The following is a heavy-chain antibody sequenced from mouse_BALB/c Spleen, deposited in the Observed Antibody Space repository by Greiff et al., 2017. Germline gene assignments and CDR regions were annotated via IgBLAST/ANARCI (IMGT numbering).Heavy chain of an antibody. J-gene: IGHJ2*01. CDR3: ATSSTSYYFDY. Sequence: QVHVKQPGAELVKPGASVKLSCKASGYTFTSYWMHWVKQRPGQGLEWIGEINPSNGRTNYNEKFKSKATLTVDKSSSTAYMQLSSLTPEDSAVYYCATSSTSYYFDYWGQGTTLTVSS. CDR1: GYTFTSYW. CDR2: INPSNGRT. D-gene: IGHD6-1*01. V-gene: IGHV1S81*02.